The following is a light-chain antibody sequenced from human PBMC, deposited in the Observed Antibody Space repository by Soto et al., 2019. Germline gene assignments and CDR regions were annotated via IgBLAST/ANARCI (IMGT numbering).Light chain of an antibody. V-gene: IGKV3-20*01. Sequence: EIVLTQSPGTLSLSPGDRATLSCRASQSVSSSYLAWYQQKPGQAPRLLIYGASSRATGIPDRFSGSGSGTDFTLTITRLGPEDFAVYYCQQYGKSPLTFGGGTKVEIK. CDR1: QSVSSSY. CDR3: QQYGKSPLT. CDR2: GAS. J-gene: IGKJ4*01.